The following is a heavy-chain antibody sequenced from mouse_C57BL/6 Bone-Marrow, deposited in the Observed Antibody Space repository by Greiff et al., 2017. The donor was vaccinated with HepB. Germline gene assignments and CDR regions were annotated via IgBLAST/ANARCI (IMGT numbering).Heavy chain of an antibody. Sequence: EVQLVESGGGLVQPKGSLKLSCAASGFTFNTYAMHWVRQAPGKGLEWVARIRSKSSNYATYYADSVKDRFTISRDDSQSMLYLQMNNLKTEDTAMYYCVRERTTVVARYFDVWGTGTTVTVSS. CDR3: VRERTTVVARYFDV. J-gene: IGHJ1*03. CDR1: GFTFNTYA. D-gene: IGHD1-1*01. V-gene: IGHV10-3*01. CDR2: IRSKSSNYAT.